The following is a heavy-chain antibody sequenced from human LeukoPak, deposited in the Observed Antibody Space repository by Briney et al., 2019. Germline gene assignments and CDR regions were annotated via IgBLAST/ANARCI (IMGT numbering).Heavy chain of an antibody. CDR3: ARASVDYFDY. CDR1: GFTFSSYS. CDR2: IGSSSSYI. Sequence: PGGSLRLSCAASGFTFSSYSMNWVRQAPGKGLEWVSSIGSSSSYIYYADSVKGRFTISRDNAKNSLYLQMNSLRAEDTAVYYCARASVDYFDYWGQGTLVTVSS. J-gene: IGHJ4*02. V-gene: IGHV3-21*01.